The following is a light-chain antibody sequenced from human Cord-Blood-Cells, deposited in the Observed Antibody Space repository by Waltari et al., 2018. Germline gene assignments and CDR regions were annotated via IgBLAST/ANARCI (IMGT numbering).Light chain of an antibody. CDR2: DVS. J-gene: IGLJ1*01. V-gene: IGLV2-14*01. CDR3: SSYPSSSTRV. CDR1: SSDVGGYNY. Sequence: QSALTQPASVSGSPGQSITISCTGTSSDVGGYNYVSWYQQHPGKAPKLMIYDVSNLPSGVSNRFSGSKSGNTTSLTVSGLQAEDEADYYCSSYPSSSTRVFGTGTKVTVL.